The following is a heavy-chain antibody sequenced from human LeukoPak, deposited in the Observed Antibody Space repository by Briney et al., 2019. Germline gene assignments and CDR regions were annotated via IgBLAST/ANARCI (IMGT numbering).Heavy chain of an antibody. CDR2: IIPIFGTA. D-gene: IGHD2-2*01. V-gene: IGHV1-69*13. Sequence: PSVKVSCKASGGTFSSYAISWVRQAPGPGLEWMGGIIPIFGTANYAQKFQGRVTITADESTSTAYMELSSLRSEDTAVYYCARDRVSCSSTSCYGPFDPWGQGTLVTVSS. CDR3: ARDRVSCSSTSCYGPFDP. CDR1: GGTFSSYA. J-gene: IGHJ5*02.